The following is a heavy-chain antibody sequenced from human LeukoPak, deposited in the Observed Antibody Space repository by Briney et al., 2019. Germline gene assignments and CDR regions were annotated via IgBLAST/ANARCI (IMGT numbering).Heavy chain of an antibody. CDR2: INSDGSST. Sequence: PGGSLRLSCAASGFTFSNYWMHWVRQAPGKGLVWVSRINSDGSSTSYADSVKGRFTISRDNAKNTLHLQMNSLGDEDTAVYYCARARDYGDYVNWFDPWGQGTLVTVSS. D-gene: IGHD4-17*01. V-gene: IGHV3-74*01. CDR1: GFTFSNYW. J-gene: IGHJ5*02. CDR3: ARARDYGDYVNWFDP.